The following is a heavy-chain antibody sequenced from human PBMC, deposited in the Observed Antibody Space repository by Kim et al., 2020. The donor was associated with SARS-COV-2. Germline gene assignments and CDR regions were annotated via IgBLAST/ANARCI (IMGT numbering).Heavy chain of an antibody. CDR2: INHSGST. Sequence: SETLSLTCAAYGGSFSGYYWSWIRQPPGKGLEWIGEINHSGSTNYNPSLKSRVTISVDTSKNQLSLKLSSLTAADTAVYYCARGRLVNRLPPKSPYYG. V-gene: IGHV4-34*01. CDR1: GGSFSGYY. CDR3: ARGRLVNRLPPKSPYYG. J-gene: IGHJ6*01. D-gene: IGHD6-25*01.